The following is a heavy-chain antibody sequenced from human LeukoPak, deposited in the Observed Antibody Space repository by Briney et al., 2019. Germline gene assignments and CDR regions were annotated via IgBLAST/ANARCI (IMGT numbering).Heavy chain of an antibody. D-gene: IGHD1-26*01. V-gene: IGHV1-2*06. J-gene: IGHJ4*02. Sequence: ASVKVSCKTSGYTFSDSYIHWVRQAPGQGLEWMGRINPNSGDPNYPQKFQGRVTMTRDTSISTAYMELSRLIFDDTAVYYCAREMVFNGSLHFDYWGQGTLVTVSS. CDR1: GYTFSDSY. CDR2: INPNSGDP. CDR3: AREMVFNGSLHFDY.